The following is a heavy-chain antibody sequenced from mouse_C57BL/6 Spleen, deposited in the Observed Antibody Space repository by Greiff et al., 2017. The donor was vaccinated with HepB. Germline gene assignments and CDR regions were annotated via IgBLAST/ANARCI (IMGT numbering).Heavy chain of an antibody. CDR3: ARHSEGYWFAY. CDR2: IHPNSGST. Sequence: VQLQQPGAELVKPGASVKLSCKASGYTFTSYWMHWVKQRPGQGLEWIGMIHPNSGSTNYNEKFKSKATLTVDKSSSTAYMQLSSLTSEDSAVYCCARHSEGYWFAYWGQGTVVTVSA. J-gene: IGHJ3*01. D-gene: IGHD3-2*02. CDR1: GYTFTSYW. V-gene: IGHV1-64*01.